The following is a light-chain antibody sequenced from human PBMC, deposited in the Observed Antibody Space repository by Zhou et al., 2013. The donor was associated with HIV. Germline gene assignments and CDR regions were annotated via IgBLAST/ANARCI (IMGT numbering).Light chain of an antibody. V-gene: IGKV1-33*01. Sequence: DIQMTQSPSSLSASVGDRVIITCQASQGVNNYLNWYQQRPGKAPKLLISDASNLETGVPSRFSGSGFGTHFTLTIRGVQPEDFARYYCQQYGNVPRFSFGPGTTVDV. CDR1: QGVNNY. CDR3: QQYGNVPRFS. CDR2: DAS. J-gene: IGKJ3*01.